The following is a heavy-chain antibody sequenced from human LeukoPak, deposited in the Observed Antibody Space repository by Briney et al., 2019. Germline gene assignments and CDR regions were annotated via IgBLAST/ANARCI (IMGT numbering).Heavy chain of an antibody. D-gene: IGHD4-23*01. CDR2: INTDGSST. J-gene: IGHJ2*01. Sequence: GGSLRLSCAASGFTFSSYWMHWVRQAPGKGLVWVSRINTDGSSTSYADSVKGRFTISRDNAKNTLYLQMNSLRAEDTAVYYCAKESGVYSGNTRYWYFDLWGRGTLVTVSS. V-gene: IGHV3-74*01. CDR1: GFTFSSYW. CDR3: AKESGVYSGNTRYWYFDL.